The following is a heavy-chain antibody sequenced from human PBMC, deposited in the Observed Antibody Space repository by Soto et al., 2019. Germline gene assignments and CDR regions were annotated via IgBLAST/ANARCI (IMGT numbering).Heavy chain of an antibody. CDR3: VREGMPACFSTSCLRPGDY. J-gene: IGHJ4*02. V-gene: IGHV3-74*01. CDR2: VNTDGSST. D-gene: IGHD2-2*01. CDR1: GFAFSAFW. Sequence: EVQLVESGGDLVQPGGSLRLSCAASGFAFSAFWMQWVRQAPGKGLVGVSRVNTDGSSTTYADSVKGRFTISRDNAKNTLYLQMSSLRAEDTGVYYCVREGMPACFSTSCLRPGDYWGQGTLVTVSS.